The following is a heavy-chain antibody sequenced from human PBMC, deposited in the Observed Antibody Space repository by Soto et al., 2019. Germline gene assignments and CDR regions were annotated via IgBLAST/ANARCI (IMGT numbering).Heavy chain of an antibody. CDR1: GYTFTSYG. J-gene: IGHJ6*02. Sequence: ASVKVSCKASGYTFTSYGITWVRQAPGQGLEWVGWISPYNDYTEYAQKFHGRVTMTTDTSSRTVTMALRGLRSEDTAVYYCARTGDIVLVPAAILPYYYGMDVWGQGTTVTVSS. D-gene: IGHD2-2*01. V-gene: IGHV1-18*01. CDR2: ISPYNDYT. CDR3: ARTGDIVLVPAAILPYYYGMDV.